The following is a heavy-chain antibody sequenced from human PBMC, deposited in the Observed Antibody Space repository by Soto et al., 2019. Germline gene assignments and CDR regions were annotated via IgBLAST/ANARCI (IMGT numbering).Heavy chain of an antibody. CDR3: ARDPFIVVVPAAIGGDKNWHDP. V-gene: IGHV6-1*01. CDR2: TYYRSKWYN. D-gene: IGHD2-2*01. J-gene: IGHJ5*02. CDR1: GDSVSSNSAA. Sequence: PSQTLSLTCAISGDSVSSNSAAWNWIRQSPSRGLEWLGRTYYRSKWYNDYAVSVKSRITINPDTSKNQFSLQLNSVTPEDTAVYYCARDPFIVVVPAAIGGDKNWHDPWGQGTLVTVSS.